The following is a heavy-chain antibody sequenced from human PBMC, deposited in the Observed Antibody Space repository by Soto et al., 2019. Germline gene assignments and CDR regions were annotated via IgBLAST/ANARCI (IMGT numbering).Heavy chain of an antibody. J-gene: IGHJ2*01. CDR3: ARDRGEAAVAGSRENWYFDL. CDR1: GFTFSSYS. V-gene: IGHV3-21*01. D-gene: IGHD6-19*01. Sequence: EVQLVESGGGLVKPGGSLRLSCAASGFTFSSYSMNWVRQAPGKGLEWVSSISSSSSYIYYADSVKGRFTISRDNAKNSLYLQMNSLRAEDTAVYYCARDRGEAAVAGSRENWYFDLWGRGTLVTVSS. CDR2: ISSSSSYI.